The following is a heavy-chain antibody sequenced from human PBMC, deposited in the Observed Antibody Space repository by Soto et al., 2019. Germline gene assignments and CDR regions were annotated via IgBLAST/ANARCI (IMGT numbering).Heavy chain of an antibody. Sequence: QLQLQESGSGLVKPSQTLSLTCAVSGGSISSGGYSWSWIRQPPGKGLEWIGYIYHSGRTYYNPSLKSRVTISVDRSKNQFSLKLSSVTAADTAVYYCARYGGPTRQNWFDPWGQGTLVTVSS. J-gene: IGHJ5*02. D-gene: IGHD4-17*01. CDR1: GGSISSGGYS. CDR3: ARYGGPTRQNWFDP. CDR2: IYHSGRT. V-gene: IGHV4-30-2*01.